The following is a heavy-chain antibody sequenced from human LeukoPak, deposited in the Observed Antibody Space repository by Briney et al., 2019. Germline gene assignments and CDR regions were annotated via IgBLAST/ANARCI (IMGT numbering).Heavy chain of an antibody. D-gene: IGHD6-13*01. V-gene: IGHV4-38-2*02. CDR2: IYHSGST. CDR3: ASTSIAAAGTEFDY. Sequence: SETLSLTCTVSGYSISSGYYWGWIRQPPGKGLEWIGSIYHSGSTYYNPSLKSRVTTSVDTSKNQFSLKLSSVTAADTAVYYCASTSIAAAGTEFDYWGQGTLVTVSS. J-gene: IGHJ4*02. CDR1: GYSISSGYY.